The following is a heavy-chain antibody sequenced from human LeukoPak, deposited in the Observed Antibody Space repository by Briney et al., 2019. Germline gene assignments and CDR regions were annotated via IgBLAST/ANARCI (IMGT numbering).Heavy chain of an antibody. Sequence: PGGSLRLSCAASGFTFSSHSMNWVRQAPGKGLEWVSVIYSGGSTYYADSVKGRFTISRDNSKNTLYLQMNSLRAEDTAVYYCARDSYIWGQGTLVTVSS. J-gene: IGHJ4*02. V-gene: IGHV3-53*01. CDR1: GFTFSSHS. CDR3: ARDSYI. D-gene: IGHD2-21*01. CDR2: IYSGGST.